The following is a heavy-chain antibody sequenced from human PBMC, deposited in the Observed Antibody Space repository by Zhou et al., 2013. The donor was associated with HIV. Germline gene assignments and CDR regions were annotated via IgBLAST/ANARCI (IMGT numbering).Heavy chain of an antibody. CDR1: GYTFTNND. J-gene: IGHJ6*02. D-gene: IGHD3-10*01. Sequence: QVQLVQSGAEVKKPGASVKVSCRASGYTFTNNDINWVRQAAGHGLEWMGWMNPKSGNKGLAQKFQGRVTMTRNISINTAYMELSSLTSEDTAIYYCACSYGSGXYGMDVWGQGTTVTVSS. CDR2: MNPKSGNK. CDR3: ACSYGSGXYGMDV. V-gene: IGHV1-8*01.